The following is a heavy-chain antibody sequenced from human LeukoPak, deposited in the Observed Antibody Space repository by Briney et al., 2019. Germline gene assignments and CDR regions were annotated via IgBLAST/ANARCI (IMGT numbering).Heavy chain of an antibody. CDR2: ISWNSGSI. Sequence: GRSLRLSCAASGFTFDDYAMHWVRQAPGKGLEWVSGISWNSGSIGYADSVKGRFTISRDNAKNSLYLQMNSLRAEDTALYYCAKESATLWFGESNWFDPWGQGTLVTVSS. J-gene: IGHJ5*02. CDR1: GFTFDDYA. D-gene: IGHD3-10*01. CDR3: AKESATLWFGESNWFDP. V-gene: IGHV3-9*01.